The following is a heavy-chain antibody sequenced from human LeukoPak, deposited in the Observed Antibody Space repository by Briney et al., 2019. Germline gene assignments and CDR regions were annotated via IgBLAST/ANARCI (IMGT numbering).Heavy chain of an antibody. D-gene: IGHD3-16*01. V-gene: IGHV3-74*01. J-gene: IGHJ3*02. CDR1: GFTFSSYW. CDR3: ARVWGSDAFDI. Sequence: PGGSLRLSCAASGFTFSSYWMHWVRQAPGKGLVWVSRINSDGSSTNYADSVKGRFTISRDNAKNTLYLQMNSLRAEDTAEYYCARVWGSDAFDIWGQGTMVTVSS. CDR2: INSDGSST.